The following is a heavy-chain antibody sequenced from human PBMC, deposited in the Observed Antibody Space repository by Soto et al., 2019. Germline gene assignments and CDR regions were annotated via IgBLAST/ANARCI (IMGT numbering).Heavy chain of an antibody. CDR3: ARRYYYDSSGYNWFDP. CDR1: GGTFSSYA. CDR2: IIPIFGTA. J-gene: IGHJ5*02. D-gene: IGHD3-22*01. V-gene: IGHV1-69*06. Sequence: GASVKVSCKASGGTFSSYAISWVRQAPGQGLEWMGGIIPIFGTANYAQKFQGRVTITADKSTSTAYMELSSLRSEDTAVYYCARRYYYDSSGYNWFDPWGQGTLVTVSS.